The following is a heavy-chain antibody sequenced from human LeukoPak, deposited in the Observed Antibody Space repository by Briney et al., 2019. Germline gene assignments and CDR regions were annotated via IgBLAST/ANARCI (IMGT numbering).Heavy chain of an antibody. CDR1: GGTFNNYI. V-gene: IGHV1-69*06. D-gene: IGHD2-15*01. J-gene: IGHJ4*02. CDR2: IIPMFGTA. Sequence: SVKVSCKASGGTFNNYIISWVRQAPGQGLEWMGGIIPMFGTANYAQEFRGRVTITADKSTSTAYMELSSLRSEDTAVYYCATDSGYCSDGSCYQGDWGQGTLVTVSS. CDR3: ATDSGYCSDGSCYQGD.